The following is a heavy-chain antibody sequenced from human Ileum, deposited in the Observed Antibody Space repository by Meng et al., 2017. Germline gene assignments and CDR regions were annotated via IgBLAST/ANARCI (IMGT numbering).Heavy chain of an antibody. D-gene: IGHD6-19*01. J-gene: IGHJ4*02. CDR2: INPSGGST. Sequence: QAQLVDCALEDKQPWAAGNVSCKAVGYTLTSYYMHWVRQAPGQGLEVMGIINPSGGSTSYAQKFQGRVTMTRDTSTSTVYMELSSLRSEDTAVYYCARVGAVASFDYWGQGTLVTVSS. V-gene: IGHV1-46*01. CDR1: GYTLTSYY. CDR3: ARVGAVASFDY.